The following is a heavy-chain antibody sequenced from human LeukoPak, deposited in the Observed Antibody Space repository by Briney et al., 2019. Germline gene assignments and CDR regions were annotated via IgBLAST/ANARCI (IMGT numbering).Heavy chain of an antibody. V-gene: IGHV1-2*02. J-gene: IGHJ4*02. D-gene: IGHD4-17*01. CDR1: GYTFSDFH. CDR2: ISPNSGDT. Sequence: GASVKVSCKASGYTFSDFHIQWVRQAPGQGLEWMGWISPNSGDTNYAQKFQGRVTMTRDTSINTAYMEVSGLISDDTAVYYCARGRREGDLGDPPLGYWGQGTLVTVSS. CDR3: ARGRREGDLGDPPLGY.